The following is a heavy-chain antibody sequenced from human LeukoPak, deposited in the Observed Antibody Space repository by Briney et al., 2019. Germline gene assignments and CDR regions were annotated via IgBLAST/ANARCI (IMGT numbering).Heavy chain of an antibody. D-gene: IGHD3-3*01. CDR1: GFTFSSYA. Sequence: PPGGSLRLSCAASGFTFSSYAMSWVRQAPGKGLEWVSAISGSGGSTYYADSVKGRFTISRDNSKNTLYLQMNSLRAEDTGVYYCAARYYDFWSGYYTDGYYYYMDVWGKGTTVTVSS. CDR2: ISGSGGST. J-gene: IGHJ6*03. V-gene: IGHV3-23*01. CDR3: AARYYDFWSGYYTDGYYYYMDV.